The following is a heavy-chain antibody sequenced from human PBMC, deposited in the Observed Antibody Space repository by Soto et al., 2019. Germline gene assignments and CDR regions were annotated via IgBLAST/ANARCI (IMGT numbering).Heavy chain of an antibody. J-gene: IGHJ4*02. Sequence: SETLSLTCAVSGASISSSNWWIWVRQPPGKGLEWIGEVYHTGSTNYNASLKSRVTISVDKAKNQFSLKLSSVTAADTAVYYCARDRSGFDYWGQGTLVTVSS. CDR1: GASISSSNW. V-gene: IGHV4-4*02. CDR3: ARDRSGFDY. CDR2: VYHTGST.